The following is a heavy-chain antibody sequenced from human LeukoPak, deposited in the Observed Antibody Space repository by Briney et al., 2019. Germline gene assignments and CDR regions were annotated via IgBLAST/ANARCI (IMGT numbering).Heavy chain of an antibody. D-gene: IGHD1-7*01. Sequence: PGGSLRLSCAASGFTFSSYWMHWVRHAPGKGLVWVSRINSDGSSTSYADSVKGRFAISRDNAKNTLYLQMNSLRAEDTAVYYCARLLTGTTYDYWGQGTLVTVSS. J-gene: IGHJ4*02. V-gene: IGHV3-74*01. CDR1: GFTFSSYW. CDR3: ARLLTGTTYDY. CDR2: INSDGSST.